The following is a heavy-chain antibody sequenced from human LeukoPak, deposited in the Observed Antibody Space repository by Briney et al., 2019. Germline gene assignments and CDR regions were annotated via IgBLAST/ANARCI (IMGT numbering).Heavy chain of an antibody. Sequence: GGSLRLSCAASGFTFSSYAMSWVRQAPGKGLEWDSAISGSGGSTYYADSVKGRFTISRDNSKNTLYLQMNSLRAEDTAVYYCAKRPGYYYDSSGYYQPTDYWGQGTLVTVSS. CDR2: ISGSGGST. J-gene: IGHJ4*02. D-gene: IGHD3-22*01. CDR3: AKRPGYYYDSSGYYQPTDY. V-gene: IGHV3-23*01. CDR1: GFTFSSYA.